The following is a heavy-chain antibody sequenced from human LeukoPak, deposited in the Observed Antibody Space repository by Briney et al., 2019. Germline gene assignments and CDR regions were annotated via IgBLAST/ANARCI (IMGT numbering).Heavy chain of an antibody. J-gene: IGHJ6*03. Sequence: KSSETLSLTCTVSGGSISSSRDYWAWLRQPPGKGLEWIANIYYSGSTYYSPSLKSRVTISVDTSKNQFSLKLTSVTAADTAVYYCARQYTPATLDYYYYYMDVWGKGTTVTISS. V-gene: IGHV4-39*01. CDR1: GGSISSSRDY. D-gene: IGHD5-18*01. CDR2: IYYSGST. CDR3: ARQYTPATLDYYYYYMDV.